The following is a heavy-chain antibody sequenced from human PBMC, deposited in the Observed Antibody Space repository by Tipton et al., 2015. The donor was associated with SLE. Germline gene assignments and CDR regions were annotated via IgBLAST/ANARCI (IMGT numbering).Heavy chain of an antibody. CDR3: ANLDYGAFHI. CDR2: IYHSGTT. D-gene: IGHD4/OR15-4a*01. Sequence: TLSLTCAVYGGSFSGYYWKWIRQPPGKGLEWIGYIYHSGTTNYNPSLKNRVTLSIDTSKNQISLYLTSVTAADTAVYYCANLDYGAFHIWGQGTPVTVSS. V-gene: IGHV4-59*01. CDR1: GGSFSGYY. J-gene: IGHJ3*02.